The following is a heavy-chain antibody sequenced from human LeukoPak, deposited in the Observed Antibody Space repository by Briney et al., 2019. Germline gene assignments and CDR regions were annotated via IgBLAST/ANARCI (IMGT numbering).Heavy chain of an antibody. V-gene: IGHV3-30*03. CDR1: GFTFSSHD. CDR3: ARALIGYYFDY. Sequence: GGSLRLSCAASGFTFSSHDMHWVRQAPGKGLEWVAIISYDGGKKDYADSVKGRFTISRDNSKNSLYLQMNSLRAEDTAVYYCARALIGYYFDYWGQGTLVTVSS. D-gene: IGHD2-8*01. J-gene: IGHJ4*02. CDR2: ISYDGGKK.